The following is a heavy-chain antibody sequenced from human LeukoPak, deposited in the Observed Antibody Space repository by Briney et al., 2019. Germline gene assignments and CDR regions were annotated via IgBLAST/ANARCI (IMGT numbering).Heavy chain of an antibody. V-gene: IGHV3-30*02. Sequence: PGGSLRLSCAASGFTFSSYGMHWVRQAPGKGLEWVAFIRYDGSNKYYADSVKGRFTISRDNSKNTLYLQMNSMRAEDTAVYYCAKGGSPFGYSYGSDFDYWGQGTLVTVSS. CDR3: AKGGSPFGYSYGSDFDY. D-gene: IGHD5-18*01. J-gene: IGHJ4*02. CDR2: IRYDGSNK. CDR1: GFTFSSYG.